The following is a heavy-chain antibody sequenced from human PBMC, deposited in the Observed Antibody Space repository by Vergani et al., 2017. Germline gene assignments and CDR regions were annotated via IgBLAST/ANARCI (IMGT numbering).Heavy chain of an antibody. J-gene: IGHJ4*02. CDR3: ARDPQDSSGYYYFDY. CDR2: IYYSGST. V-gene: IGHV4-31*03. Sequence: QVQLQESGPGLVKPSQTLSLTCTVSGGSISSGGYYWSWIRQQPGKGLEWIWYIYYSGSTYYNPSLKSRVTISVDTSKNQFSLKLSSVTAADTAVYYCARDPQDSSGYYYFDYWGQGTLVTVSS. CDR1: GGSISSGGYY. D-gene: IGHD3-22*01.